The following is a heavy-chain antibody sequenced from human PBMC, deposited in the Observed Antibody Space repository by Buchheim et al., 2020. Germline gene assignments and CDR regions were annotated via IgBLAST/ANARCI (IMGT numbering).Heavy chain of an antibody. Sequence: QVQLQESGPGLVKPSQTLSLTCTVSGGSISSGGYYWSWIRQHPGKGLEWIGYIYYSGSTYYNPSLKSRVTISVDTSKNPFSLKLGSVTAADTAVYYCARGLVVVAATKRIENWFDPWGQGTL. D-gene: IGHD2-15*01. CDR3: ARGLVVVAATKRIENWFDP. CDR2: IYYSGST. CDR1: GGSISSGGYY. V-gene: IGHV4-31*03. J-gene: IGHJ5*02.